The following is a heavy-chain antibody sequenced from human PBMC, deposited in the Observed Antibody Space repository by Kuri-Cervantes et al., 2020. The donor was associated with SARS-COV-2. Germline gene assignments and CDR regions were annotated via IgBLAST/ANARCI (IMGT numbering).Heavy chain of an antibody. Sequence: GGSLRLFCAASGFTFSSYGMRWVRQAPGKGLEWVAFIRYDGSNKYYADSVKGRFTISRDNSKNTLYLQMNSLRAEDTAVYYCAKDLPGSSAADVYWGQGTLVTVSS. V-gene: IGHV3-30*02. CDR1: GFTFSSYG. D-gene: IGHD6-13*01. J-gene: IGHJ4*02. CDR2: IRYDGSNK. CDR3: AKDLPGSSAADVY.